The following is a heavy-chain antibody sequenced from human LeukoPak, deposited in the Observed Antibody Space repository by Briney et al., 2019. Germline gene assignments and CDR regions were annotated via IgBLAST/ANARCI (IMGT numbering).Heavy chain of an antibody. CDR2: VNQGGTGK. V-gene: IGHV3-7*01. Sequence: GGSLRLSCAASGFTFSSYWMSWVRQAPGKGLEWVAIVNQGGTGKYYVDSVKGRFTISRDNAENSLYLQMNSLRAEDTAVYYRAREHYFYHMDGWGEGTTVTVSS. CDR1: GFTFSSYW. J-gene: IGHJ6*03. CDR3: AREHYFYHMDG.